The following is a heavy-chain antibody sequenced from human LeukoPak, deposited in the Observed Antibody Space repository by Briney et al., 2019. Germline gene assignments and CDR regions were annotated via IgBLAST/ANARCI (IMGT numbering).Heavy chain of an antibody. Sequence: GASVKVSCKASGYTFTSYDINWVRQATGQGLEWMGWMNPNSGNTGYAQKFQGRVTMTRNTSISTAYMELGSLRSEDTAVYYCARGVGLYDLLDYWGQGTLVTVSS. CDR2: MNPNSGNT. J-gene: IGHJ4*02. D-gene: IGHD3/OR15-3a*01. V-gene: IGHV1-8*01. CDR3: ARGVGLYDLLDY. CDR1: GYTFTSYD.